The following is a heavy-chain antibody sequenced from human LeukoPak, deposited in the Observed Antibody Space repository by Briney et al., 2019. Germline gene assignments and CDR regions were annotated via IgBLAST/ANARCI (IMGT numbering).Heavy chain of an antibody. CDR2: INDSGST. D-gene: IGHD6-19*01. V-gene: IGHV4-34*01. Sequence: SETLSLTCAVYGGSFSVNYWSWIRQPPGKGLEWIGEINDSGSTSYNPSLKSRVTISGDASKNQLSLKLSSVTAADTAVYYCARRPVAAGRSVRYFDYWGQGTLVTVSS. J-gene: IGHJ4*02. CDR3: ARRPVAAGRSVRYFDY. CDR1: GGSFSVNY.